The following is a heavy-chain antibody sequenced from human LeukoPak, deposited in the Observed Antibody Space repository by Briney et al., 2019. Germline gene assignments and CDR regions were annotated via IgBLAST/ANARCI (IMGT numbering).Heavy chain of an antibody. CDR3: ARERGRPTYSSSWSY. CDR2: INPNSGGT. J-gene: IGHJ4*02. CDR1: GYTFTGYY. V-gene: IGHV1-2*06. Sequence: ASVKVSCKASGYTFTGYYTHWVRQAPGQGLEWMGRINPNSGGTNYAQKFQGRVTMTRDTSISTAYMELSRLRSDDTAVYYCARERGRPTYSSSWSYWGQGTLVTVSS. D-gene: IGHD6-13*01.